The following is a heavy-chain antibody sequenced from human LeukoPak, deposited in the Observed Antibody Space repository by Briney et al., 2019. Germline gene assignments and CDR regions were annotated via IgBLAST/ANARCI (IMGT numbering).Heavy chain of an antibody. V-gene: IGHV3-33*01. CDR1: GFTFSSYG. J-gene: IGHJ4*02. Sequence: SGGSLRLSCAASGFTFSSYGMHWVRQPPGKGLEWVAVIWYDGSKSYYTDFVRRRFTFSRDRPKDTPDLQMNSLRVEDTAVYYCARDFGPTWYELDYWGQGTLVTVSS. D-gene: IGHD6-13*01. CDR2: IWYDGSKS. CDR3: ARDFGPTWYELDY.